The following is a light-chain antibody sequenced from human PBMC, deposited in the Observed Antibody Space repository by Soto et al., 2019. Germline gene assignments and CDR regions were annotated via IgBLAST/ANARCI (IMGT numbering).Light chain of an antibody. CDR2: GAS. CDR1: QSVSNN. CDR3: QKYNNWWT. V-gene: IGKV3-15*01. J-gene: IGKJ1*01. Sequence: EIVMTQSPATLSVSPGERATLSCRASQSVSNNLAWYQKKPGQAPRLLIYGASTRATGIPARFSGSGSGTEFTLTISRLQSEDFAVYYCQKYNNWWTFGQGTKVEIK.